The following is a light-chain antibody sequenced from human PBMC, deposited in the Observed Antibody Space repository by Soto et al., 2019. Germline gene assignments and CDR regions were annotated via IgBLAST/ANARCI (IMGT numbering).Light chain of an antibody. CDR1: SSDVGAYNY. CDR2: EVN. CDR3: SSHTRSSTYV. V-gene: IGLV2-14*01. J-gene: IGLJ1*01. Sequence: QSALTQPASVSGSPGQSITISCTGTSSDVGAYNYVSWYQQHPVKAPKLIIYEVNNRPSGVSNRFSGSKSGNTASLTISGLQADDEADYYCSSHTRSSTYVFGTGTKLTVL.